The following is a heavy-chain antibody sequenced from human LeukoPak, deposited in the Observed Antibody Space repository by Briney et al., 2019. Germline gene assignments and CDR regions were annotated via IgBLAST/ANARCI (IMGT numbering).Heavy chain of an antibody. D-gene: IGHD3-3*01. CDR1: GGSISSYY. J-gene: IGHJ6*02. CDR3: ARGITIFGVGYYYGMDV. CDR2: IYYSGST. Sequence: SETLSLTCTVSGGSISSYYWSWIRQPPGKGLEWIGYIYYSGSTSYNPSLKSRVTISVDTSKNQFSLKLSSVTAADTAVYYCARGITIFGVGYYYGMDVWGQGTTVTVSS. V-gene: IGHV4-59*01.